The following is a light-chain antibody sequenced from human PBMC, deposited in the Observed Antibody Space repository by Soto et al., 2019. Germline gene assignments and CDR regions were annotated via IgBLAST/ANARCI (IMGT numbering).Light chain of an antibody. CDR3: LQYYDFPFT. CDR2: QAS. J-gene: IGKJ4*01. Sequence: DIQMTQSPSSLSASVGDRVTITCRASQRIASAVAWYQQRPGKAPNLLIYQASSLESGVPSRFSGSASGAEFTLTFTSLQSDDFATYFCLQYYDFPFTFGGGTKVEI. V-gene: IGKV1-5*03. CDR1: QRIASA.